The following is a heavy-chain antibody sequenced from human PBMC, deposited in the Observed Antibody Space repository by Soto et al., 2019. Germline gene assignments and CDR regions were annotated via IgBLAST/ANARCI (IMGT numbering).Heavy chain of an antibody. CDR3: ARVAYGGGDCSALPDY. CDR2: IIPIFGTV. CDR1: EGTFSSYA. D-gene: IGHD2-21*02. J-gene: IGHJ4*02. V-gene: IGHV1-69*12. Sequence: QVQLVQSGAEVKKPGSSVKVSCKASEGTFSSYAISWVRQAPGQGLEWMGGIIPIFGTVNYAQKFRGRVTITADESTSTAYMELSSLRSEDTAVYYSARVAYGGGDCSALPDYWGQGTLVTVSS.